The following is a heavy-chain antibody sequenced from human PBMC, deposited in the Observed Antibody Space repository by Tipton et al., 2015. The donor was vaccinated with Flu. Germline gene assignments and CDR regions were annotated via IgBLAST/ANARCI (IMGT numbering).Heavy chain of an antibody. CDR3: AREGPSDYGMDV. V-gene: IGHV3-33*01. Sequence: SLRLSCAASGFTFGSYGMHWVRQAPGKGLEWVAYLWYDGGNVHYGDSVKGRFTISRDNSKSTVYLHMTSLRVEDTAVYFCAREGPSDYGMDVWGQGTTVTVSS. J-gene: IGHJ6*02. CDR1: GFTFGSYG. CDR2: LWYDGGNV.